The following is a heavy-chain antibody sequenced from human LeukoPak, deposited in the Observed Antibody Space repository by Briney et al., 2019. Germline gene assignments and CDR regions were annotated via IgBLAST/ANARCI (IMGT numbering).Heavy chain of an antibody. CDR1: GFTFSSYA. D-gene: IGHD3-22*01. V-gene: IGHV3-23*01. Sequence: PGGSLRLSCAASGFTFSSYAMSWVRQAPGKGLELVSAISGSGGSTYYADSVKGRFTISRDNSKNTLYLQMNSLRAEDTAVYYCAKCSRGYYYDSSLDYWGQGTLVTVSS. J-gene: IGHJ4*02. CDR3: AKCSRGYYYDSSLDY. CDR2: ISGSGGST.